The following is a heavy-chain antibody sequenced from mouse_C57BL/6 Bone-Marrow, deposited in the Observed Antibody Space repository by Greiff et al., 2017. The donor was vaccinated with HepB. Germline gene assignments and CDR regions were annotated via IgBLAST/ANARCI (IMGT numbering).Heavy chain of an antibody. CDR3: TRRGIYDYALYY. D-gene: IGHD2-4*01. J-gene: IGHJ2*01. CDR2: IHPNSGST. CDR1: GYTFTSYW. Sequence: QVQLQRPGAELVKPGASVKLSCKASGYTFTSYWMHWVKQRPGQGLEWIGMIHPNSGSTNYNEKFKSKATLTVDKSSSTAYMQLSSLTSEDSAVYYCTRRGIYDYALYYWGQGTTLTVSS. V-gene: IGHV1-64*01.